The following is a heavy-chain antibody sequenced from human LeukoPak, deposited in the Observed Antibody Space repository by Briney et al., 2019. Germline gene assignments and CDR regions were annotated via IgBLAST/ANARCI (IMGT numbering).Heavy chain of an antibody. J-gene: IGHJ4*02. CDR1: GGSISSYY. CDR2: ICYSGST. V-gene: IGHV4-59*08. CDR3: ARHEWQQLVKFDY. Sequence: SETLSLTCTVSGGSISSYYWSWIRQPPGKGLEWIGYICYSGSTNYNPSLKSRVTISVDTSKNQFSLKVSSVTAADTAVYYCARHEWQQLVKFDYWGQGALVTVSS. D-gene: IGHD6-13*01.